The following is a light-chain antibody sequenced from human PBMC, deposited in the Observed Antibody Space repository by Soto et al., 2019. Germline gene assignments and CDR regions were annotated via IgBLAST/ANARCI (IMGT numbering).Light chain of an antibody. J-gene: IGLJ2*01. Sequence: QAVVTQEPSLTVSPGGTVTLTCGSTTGAVTSGHYPYWFQRKPGQAPKTLIYDTSNKRSWTPARFSGSLLGGKAALTLSGAQPEEEADYYCLLSYSDARKVAFGGGTKLTVL. V-gene: IGLV7-46*01. CDR3: LLSYSDARKVA. CDR2: DTS. CDR1: TGAVTSGHY.